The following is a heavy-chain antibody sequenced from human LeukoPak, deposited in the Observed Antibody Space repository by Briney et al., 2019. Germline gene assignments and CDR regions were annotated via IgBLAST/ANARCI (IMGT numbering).Heavy chain of an antibody. CDR3: ARDPGGEQWLPRGPT. V-gene: IGHV4-34*01. J-gene: IGHJ5*02. CDR1: GGSLNGHY. D-gene: IGHD6-19*01. CDR2: GSDIGGT. Sequence: SETLSLTCAVYGGSLNGHYWSWIRQSPGKGLEWVGEGSDIGGTKFNPSLKSRVSISAGTSKNQFSLRLTSMTAADTAVYYCARDPGGEQWLPRGPTWGQGTLVTVSS.